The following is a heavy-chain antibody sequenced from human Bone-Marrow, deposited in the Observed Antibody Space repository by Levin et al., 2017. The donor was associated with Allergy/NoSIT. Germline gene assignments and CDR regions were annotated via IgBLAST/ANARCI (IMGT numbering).Heavy chain of an antibody. CDR1: GGTLSRNA. V-gene: IGHV1-69*13. CDR3: ARDESREGSWPYDAFEF. J-gene: IGHJ3*01. CDR2: IIPMFRTP. Sequence: SVKVSCKAFGGTLSRNALSWVRQAPGQGLEWMGGIIPMFRTPTYAQQFQGRVTITADESTSTAYMELRGLRPQDTAVYYCARDESREGSWPYDAFEFWGQGTMVTVSS. D-gene: IGHD6-13*01.